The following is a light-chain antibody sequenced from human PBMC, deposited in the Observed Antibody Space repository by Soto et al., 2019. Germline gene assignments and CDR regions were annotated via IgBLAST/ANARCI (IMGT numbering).Light chain of an antibody. CDR2: EVS. CDR1: SSDVGGYNY. J-gene: IGLJ2*01. V-gene: IGLV2-14*01. CDR3: SSYTSSTVV. Sequence: QSALTQPPSVSGSPGQSITISCTGSSSDVGGYNYVSWYQQHPGKAPKLMIYEVSNRPSGVSNRFSGSKSGNTASLTISGLQAEDEADYYCSSYTSSTVVFGGGTKVTVL.